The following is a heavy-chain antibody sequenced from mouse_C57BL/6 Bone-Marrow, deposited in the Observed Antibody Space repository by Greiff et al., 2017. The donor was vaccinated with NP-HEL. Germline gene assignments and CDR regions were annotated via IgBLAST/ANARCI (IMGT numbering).Heavy chain of an antibody. CDR2: ISSGGSYT. D-gene: IGHD2-5*01. CDR3: ARQRDYYSNSWFAY. J-gene: IGHJ3*01. Sequence: EVKLMESGGDLVKPGGSLKLSCAASGFTFSSYGMSWVRQTPDKRLEWVATISSGGSYTYYPDSVKGRFTISRDNAKNTLYLQMSSLKSEDTAMYYCARQRDYYSNSWFAYWGQGTLVTVSA. CDR1: GFTFSSYG. V-gene: IGHV5-6*01.